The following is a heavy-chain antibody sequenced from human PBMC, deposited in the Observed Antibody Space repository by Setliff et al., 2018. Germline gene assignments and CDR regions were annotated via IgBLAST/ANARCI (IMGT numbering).Heavy chain of an antibody. Sequence: SETLSLTCDVFGGSFSGYFWAWIRQSPGKGLEWIGDVNDSGSANYKPSLKSRLTISRDTSKNQLSLNLSSVTAADTAVYYCARGRYYGSGSYSLWGQGTLVAVSS. CDR3: ARGRYYGSGSYSL. D-gene: IGHD3-10*01. CDR2: VNDSGSA. V-gene: IGHV4-34*01. CDR1: GGSFSGYF. J-gene: IGHJ4*02.